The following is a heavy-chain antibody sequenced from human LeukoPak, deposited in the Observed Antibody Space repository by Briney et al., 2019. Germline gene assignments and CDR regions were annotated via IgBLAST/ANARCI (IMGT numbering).Heavy chain of an antibody. J-gene: IGHJ5*02. CDR3: TKEKVAYYTDRWSGLFDT. CDR2: IRHDGSNK. V-gene: IGHV3-30*02. Sequence: GGSLRLSCAASGFTFSSYGMHWVRQAPGKGLEWLTFIRHDGSNKFYAESVKGRFTISRDMSKNTLYLQMNSLTLEDTAIYYCTKEKVAYYTDRWSGLFDTWGQGTLVSVSS. D-gene: IGHD1-26*01. CDR1: GFTFSSYG.